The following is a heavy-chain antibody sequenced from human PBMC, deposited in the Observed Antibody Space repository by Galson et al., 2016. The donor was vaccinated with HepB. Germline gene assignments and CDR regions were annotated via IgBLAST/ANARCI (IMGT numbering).Heavy chain of an antibody. Sequence: SLRLSCAASGFTFSKYGMHWVRQAPGKGLEWVAADSMDGRRKFYSDSVKGRFTISRDNSNNLLFLQMDSLRPDDTAVYYCAKSHEYCPPVGCSVDYWGQGTLVSVSS. CDR1: GFTFSKYG. J-gene: IGHJ4*02. V-gene: IGHV3-30*18. D-gene: IGHD2/OR15-2a*01. CDR2: DSMDGRRK. CDR3: AKSHEYCPPVGCSVDY.